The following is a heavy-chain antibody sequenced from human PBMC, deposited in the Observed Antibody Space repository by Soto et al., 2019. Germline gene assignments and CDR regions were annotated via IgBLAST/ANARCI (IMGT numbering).Heavy chain of an antibody. V-gene: IGHV3-73*01. Sequence: GGSLRLSCAASGFTFSVSAMHWVRQASGKGLEWVGRIRSKANSYATAYAASVKGRFTISRDDSKNTAYLQMNSLKTEDTAVYYCARGPIVNYYYGMDVWGQRTTVTVSS. CDR3: ARGPIVNYYYGMDV. CDR1: GFTFSVSA. J-gene: IGHJ6*02. CDR2: IRSKANSYAT. D-gene: IGHD2-21*01.